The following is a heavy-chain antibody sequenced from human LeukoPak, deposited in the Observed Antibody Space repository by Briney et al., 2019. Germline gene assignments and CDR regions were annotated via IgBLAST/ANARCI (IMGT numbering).Heavy chain of an antibody. D-gene: IGHD4-17*01. CDR1: GYTFTGHY. V-gene: IGHV1-2*02. CDR2: INPNSGGT. CDR3: ARGSTTVKRFDY. J-gene: IGHJ4*02. Sequence: ASVKVSCKASGYTFTGHYMHWVRQAPGQGLEWMGWINPNSGGTNYAQKFQGRVTMTRDTSISTAYMELSRLRSDDTAVYYCARGSTTVKRFDYWGQGTLVAVSS.